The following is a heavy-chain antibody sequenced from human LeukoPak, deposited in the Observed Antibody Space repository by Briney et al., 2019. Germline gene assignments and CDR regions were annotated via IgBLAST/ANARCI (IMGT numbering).Heavy chain of an antibody. CDR3: ARRWNYGRNYYIDV. V-gene: IGHV4-34*01. D-gene: IGHD1-7*01. CDR2: INDSGTI. CDR1: GGSFSHYY. J-gene: IGHJ6*03. Sequence: SETLSLTYAVYGGSFSHYYWSWIRQPPGMGLEWIGEINDSGTINYNPSLMSRVTISVDKSKNQFSLKLSSATAADTAVYYCARRWNYGRNYYIDVWGKGATVSVSS.